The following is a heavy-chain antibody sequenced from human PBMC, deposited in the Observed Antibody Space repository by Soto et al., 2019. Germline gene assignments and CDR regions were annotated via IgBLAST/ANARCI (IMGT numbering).Heavy chain of an antibody. V-gene: IGHV1-46*01. CDR1: GYTFTSYY. D-gene: IGHD3-22*01. CDR2: INPSGGTP. J-gene: IGHJ4*02. Sequence: ASVKVSCKASGYTFTSYYIHWVRQAPGQGPEWMGMINPSGGTPNYAQKFQGRVAVTGDTSTSTVYMGLSSLRSEDTAVYYCARDRGYRLFHDYWGQGTLVTVS. CDR3: ARDRGYRLFHDY.